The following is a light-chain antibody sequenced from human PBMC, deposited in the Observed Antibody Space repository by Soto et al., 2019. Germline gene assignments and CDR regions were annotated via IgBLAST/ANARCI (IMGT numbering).Light chain of an antibody. CDR3: QQRSNWPPFT. CDR2: DAS. Sequence: ETVLTQSPATLSLSPGERATLSCSASQSVSGYLVWYQQKPGQAPRLLIYDASTRATGIPARFSGSGSGTDFTLTISSLEPEDFAVYYCQQRSNWPPFTFGGGTKVDIK. V-gene: IGKV3-11*01. CDR1: QSVSGY. J-gene: IGKJ4*01.